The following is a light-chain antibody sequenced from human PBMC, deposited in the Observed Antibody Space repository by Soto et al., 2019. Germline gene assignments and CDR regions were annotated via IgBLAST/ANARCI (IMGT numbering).Light chain of an antibody. Sequence: QSALTQPASVSGSPGQSITISCTGTSSDVGGYNYASWYQQHPGKAPKLMIYDVSNRPSGVSNHFSGSKSGNTASLTISGLQAEDEADYYCSSYTSSSTPCVFGTGTKLTVL. J-gene: IGLJ1*01. CDR3: SSYTSSSTPCV. V-gene: IGLV2-14*01. CDR1: SSDVGGYNY. CDR2: DVS.